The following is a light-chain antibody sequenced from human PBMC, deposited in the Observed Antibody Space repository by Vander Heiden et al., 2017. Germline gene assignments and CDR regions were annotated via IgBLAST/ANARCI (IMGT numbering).Light chain of an antibody. J-gene: IGKJ2*01. CDR3: QKYDSAPYT. V-gene: IGKV1-27*01. CDR1: QGISNY. Sequence: DIQMTPSPSSLSASVGDRVTIPCRASQGISNYLAWYQQKPGKVPKLLIYAASTMQSGVPSRFSGSGSGTDFTLTISSLQPEDVATYYCQKYDSAPYTFAQGTKLEIK. CDR2: AAS.